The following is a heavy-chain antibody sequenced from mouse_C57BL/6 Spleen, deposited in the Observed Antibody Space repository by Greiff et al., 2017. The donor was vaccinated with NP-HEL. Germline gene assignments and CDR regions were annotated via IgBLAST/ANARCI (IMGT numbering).Heavy chain of an antibody. D-gene: IGHD2-9*01. Sequence: QVQLQQPGAELVKPGASVKLSCKASGYTFTSYWMQWVKQRPGQGLEWIGEIDPSDSYTNYNQKFKGKATLTVDTSSSTAYMQLSSLTSEDSAVYYCARSSYGYDYYFDYWGQGTTLTVSS. J-gene: IGHJ2*01. CDR1: GYTFTSYW. CDR2: IDPSDSYT. CDR3: ARSSYGYDYYFDY. V-gene: IGHV1-50*01.